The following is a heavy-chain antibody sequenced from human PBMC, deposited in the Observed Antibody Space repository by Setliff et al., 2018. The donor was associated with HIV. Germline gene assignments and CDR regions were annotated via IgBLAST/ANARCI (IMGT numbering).Heavy chain of an antibody. CDR1: GGSISSYY. CDR2: IYTSGST. J-gene: IGHJ4*02. V-gene: IGHV4-4*09. D-gene: IGHD3-22*01. Sequence: LSLTCTVSGGSISSYYWSWIRQPPGKGLEWVGYIYTSGSTNYNPSLKSRVTISVDTSKNQFSLKLSSVTAADTAVYYCARGLSFYDPGGFDYWGQGTLVTVSS. CDR3: ARGLSFYDPGGFDY.